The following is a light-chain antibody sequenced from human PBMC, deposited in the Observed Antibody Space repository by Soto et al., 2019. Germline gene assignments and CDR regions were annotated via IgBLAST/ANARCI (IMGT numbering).Light chain of an antibody. CDR2: GAS. CDR3: QQTSAFPRT. Sequence: DIQMTQSPSSVSASVGDRLTITCRASRDISNSVAWYQQTPGKAPKLLLRGASSLHRGVPSRFSGCGAGTEFTLTISSLQPDDFAPYYCQQTSAFPRTFGQGTKVDVK. J-gene: IGKJ1*01. V-gene: IGKV1-12*01. CDR1: RDISNS.